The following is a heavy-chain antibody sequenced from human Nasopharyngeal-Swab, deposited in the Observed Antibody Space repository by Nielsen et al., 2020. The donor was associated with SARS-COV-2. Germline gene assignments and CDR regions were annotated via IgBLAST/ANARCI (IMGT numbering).Heavy chain of an antibody. CDR2: IAHDASNE. V-gene: IGHV3-30*03. D-gene: IGHD4-17*01. CDR1: GFTFSSFG. J-gene: IGHJ4*02. CDR3: ARDAPAHYGAFY. Sequence: GGSLRLSCVASGFTFSSFGMHWVRQAPGQGLEWVAFIAHDASNEYYGDSVKGRFSISRDSSKNTLYLQMDSLRGEDTAVYYCARDAPAHYGAFYWGRGTLVTVSS.